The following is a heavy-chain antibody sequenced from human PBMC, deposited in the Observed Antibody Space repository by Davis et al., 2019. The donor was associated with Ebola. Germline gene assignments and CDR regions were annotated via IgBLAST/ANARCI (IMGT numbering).Heavy chain of an antibody. CDR3: ARENGGYSYGLDY. D-gene: IGHD5-18*01. V-gene: IGHV3-23*01. J-gene: IGHJ4*02. CDR1: GFIFSSYA. CDR2: ISGSGGST. Sequence: GESLKISCAASGFIFSSYAMSWVRQAPGKGLEWVSAISGSGGSTYYADSVKGRFTISRDNSKNTLYLQMNSLRAEDTAVYYCARENGGYSYGLDYWGQGTLVTVSS.